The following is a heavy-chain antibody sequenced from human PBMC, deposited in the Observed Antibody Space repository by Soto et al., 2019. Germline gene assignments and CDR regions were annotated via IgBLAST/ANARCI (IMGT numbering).Heavy chain of an antibody. Sequence: QVQLVQSGTEVKKPGASVKVSCKTSGYTFTNYGITWVRHALGQGLEWMGWISPYNGNTNYAQNLQCRVSMTTDTSTSTAYMELRSLRSDDTAVYYCARGGVYCNAGSCPYNWFDPWRQGTLVTVSS. CDR2: ISPYNGNT. J-gene: IGHJ5*02. D-gene: IGHD2-15*01. CDR1: GYTFTNYG. V-gene: IGHV1-18*01. CDR3: ARGGVYCNAGSCPYNWFDP.